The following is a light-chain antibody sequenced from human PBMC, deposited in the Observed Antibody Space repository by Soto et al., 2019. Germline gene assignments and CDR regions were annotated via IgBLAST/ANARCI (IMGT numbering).Light chain of an antibody. J-gene: IGKJ2*01. CDR1: QSIAYY. CDR2: AAS. CDR3: QQRSNSPMYT. V-gene: IGKV1-39*01. Sequence: DIQMTQSPSSLSASVGDRVTITCRASQSIAYYVNWFQQKPGKAPKLLIYAASSLQSGVPSRFSGSGSGTDFTLTNSSLQPEDFATYYCQQRSNSPMYTFGQGT.